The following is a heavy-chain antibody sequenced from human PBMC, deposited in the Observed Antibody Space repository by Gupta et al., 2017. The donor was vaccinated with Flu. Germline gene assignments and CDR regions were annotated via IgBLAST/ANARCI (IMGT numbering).Heavy chain of an antibody. Sequence: QVQLVQSGAEVKTPGSSVTVSCKTAGDTFSNDAFTWVRQAVGQGLEWMGGTIPMFEATKYAQQFQGRLTIIADDSTGTIYMELSSLKSEDTAVYYCARTPYGGNSDFYYFAMDVWGLGAAVTVSS. CDR1: GDTFSNDA. D-gene: IGHD1-26*01. J-gene: IGHJ6*02. CDR2: TIPMFEAT. V-gene: IGHV1-69*01. CDR3: ARTPYGGNSDFYYFAMDV.